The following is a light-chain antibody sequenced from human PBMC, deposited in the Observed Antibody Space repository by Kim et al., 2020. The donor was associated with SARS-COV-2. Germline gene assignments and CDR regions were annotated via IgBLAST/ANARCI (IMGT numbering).Light chain of an antibody. CDR2: GVS. Sequence: SPGERAPPSCRASQSVSSNLAWYQQKPGQAPRLLIYGVSTRATGIPARFSGSGSETEFSLTISSLQSEDFAVYYCQQYSNWPPWTFGQGTKVDIK. V-gene: IGKV3-15*01. CDR1: QSVSSN. CDR3: QQYSNWPPWT. J-gene: IGKJ1*01.